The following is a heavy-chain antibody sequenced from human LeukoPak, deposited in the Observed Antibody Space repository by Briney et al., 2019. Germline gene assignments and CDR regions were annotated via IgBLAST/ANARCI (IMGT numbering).Heavy chain of an antibody. V-gene: IGHV3-53*01. CDR3: AKAHSSTWFYFDW. CDR1: GFTVSSNY. D-gene: IGHD6-13*01. J-gene: IGHJ4*02. Sequence: GGSLRLSCAASGFTVSSNYMSWVRQAPGKGLEWVSVIYSGGSTYYADSVKGRFTISRDNSKNTLYLQMNSLRAEDTALYYCAKAHSSTWFYFDWWGQGTLVTVSS. CDR2: IYSGGST.